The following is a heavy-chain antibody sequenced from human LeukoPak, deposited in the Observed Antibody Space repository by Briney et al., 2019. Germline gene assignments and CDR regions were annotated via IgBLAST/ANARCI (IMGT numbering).Heavy chain of an antibody. V-gene: IGHV3-74*01. CDR3: ARDPAYSSGYMDV. CDR2: INTDGTGT. CDR1: GFTFSTHW. Sequence: GESLRLSCAASGFTFSTHWMHWVRQAPGKGLVWVSRINTDGTGTSYADSVKGRFTISRDNAKNTLYLQMNSLRGEDTAVYYCARDPAYSSGYMDVWGKGTTVTVSS. J-gene: IGHJ6*03. D-gene: IGHD6-19*01.